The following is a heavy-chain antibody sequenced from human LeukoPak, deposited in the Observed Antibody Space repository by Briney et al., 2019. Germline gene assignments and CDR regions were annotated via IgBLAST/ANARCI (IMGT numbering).Heavy chain of an antibody. J-gene: IGHJ5*02. V-gene: IGHV4-39*01. CDR1: GGSISSSSYY. Sequence: SETLSLTCTASGGSISSSSYYWGWIRQPPGKGLEWIGSIYYSGSTYYNPSLKSRVTISVDTSKNQFSLKLSSVTAADTAVYYCARHRGARYLNNWFDPWGQGTLVTVSS. CDR3: ARHRGARYLNNWFDP. CDR2: IYYSGST. D-gene: IGHD3-9*01.